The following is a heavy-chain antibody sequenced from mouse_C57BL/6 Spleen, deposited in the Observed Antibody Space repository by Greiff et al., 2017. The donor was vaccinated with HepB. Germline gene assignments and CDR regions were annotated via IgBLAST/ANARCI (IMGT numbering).Heavy chain of an antibody. D-gene: IGHD1-1*01. CDR2: IYPGSGST. CDR1: GYTFTSYW. J-gene: IGHJ2*01. CDR3: ARDFATVVVDY. Sequence: QVQLKQPGAELVKPGASVKMSCKASGYTFTSYWITWVKQRPGQGLEWIGDIYPGSGSTNYNEKFKSKATLTVDTSSSTAYMQLSSLTSEDSAVYYCARDFATVVVDYWGQGTTLTVSS. V-gene: IGHV1-55*01.